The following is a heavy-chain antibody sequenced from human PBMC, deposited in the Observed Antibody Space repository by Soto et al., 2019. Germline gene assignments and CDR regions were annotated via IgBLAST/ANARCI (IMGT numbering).Heavy chain of an antibody. CDR3: AGSFLP. J-gene: IGHJ5*02. V-gene: IGHV4-59*01. Sequence: QVQLEESGPGLVKPSETLSLNCIVSGGSLSTYLWRWIRQPPGKGLEWIGAVYYNGSANYNPCLKRRVSLSVDTFKNHLSLTLWSATAADTAVYYCAGSFLPWGRGTLVPVPS. CDR2: VYYNGSA. CDR1: GGSLSTYL.